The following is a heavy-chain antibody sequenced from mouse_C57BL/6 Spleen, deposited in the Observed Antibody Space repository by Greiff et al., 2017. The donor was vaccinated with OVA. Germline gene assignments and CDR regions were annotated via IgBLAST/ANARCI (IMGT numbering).Heavy chain of an antibody. CDR2: INPGSGGT. Sequence: QVQLQQSGAELVRPGTSVKVSCKASGYAFTNYLIEWVKQRPGQGLEWIGVINPGSGGTNYNEKFKGKATLTADKSSSTAYMQLSSLTSEDSAVYFCARGDYGSSGFDYWGQGTTLTVSS. CDR3: ARGDYGSSGFDY. D-gene: IGHD1-1*01. CDR1: GYAFTNYL. V-gene: IGHV1-54*01. J-gene: IGHJ2*01.